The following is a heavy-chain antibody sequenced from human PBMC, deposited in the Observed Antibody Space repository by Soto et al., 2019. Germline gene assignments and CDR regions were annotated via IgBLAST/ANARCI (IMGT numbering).Heavy chain of an antibody. Sequence: ASVKVSCKASGGTFSSYAISWVRQAPGQGLEWMGGIIPIFGTANYAQKFQGRVTITADESTSTAYMELSSLRSEDTAVYYCARDRYDFWSGQPNSRYGMDVWGQGTTVTVSS. CDR1: GGTFSSYA. D-gene: IGHD3-3*01. J-gene: IGHJ6*02. CDR3: ARDRYDFWSGQPNSRYGMDV. CDR2: IIPIFGTA. V-gene: IGHV1-69*13.